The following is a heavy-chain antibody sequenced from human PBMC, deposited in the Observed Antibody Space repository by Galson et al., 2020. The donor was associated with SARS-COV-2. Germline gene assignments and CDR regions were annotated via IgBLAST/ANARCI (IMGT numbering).Heavy chain of an antibody. D-gene: IGHD4-17*01. CDR1: GGSIRSSSYY. V-gene: IGHV4-39*02. J-gene: IGHJ6*02. CDR2: IYYSGST. CDR3: ARDYGDYANGDYYYGMDV. Sequence: SETLSLTCTVSGGSIRSSSYYWGWIRQPPGKGLEWIGSIYYSGSTYYNPSLKSRVTISVDTSKNQFSLKLSSVTAADTAVYYCARDYGDYANGDYYYGMDVWGQGTTVTVSS.